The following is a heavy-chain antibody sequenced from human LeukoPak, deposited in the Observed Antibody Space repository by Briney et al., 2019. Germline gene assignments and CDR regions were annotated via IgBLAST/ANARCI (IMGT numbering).Heavy chain of an antibody. V-gene: IGHV3-23*01. CDR1: GFTFSSYA. CDR3: TKGLGDDAFDI. Sequence: GGSLRLSCAASGFTFSSYAMSWVRQAPGKGLEWVSAISGSGGSTYYADSVKGRFTISRDNSKNTLYLLMSSLRAEDTAVYYCTKGLGDDAFDIWGQGTMVTVSS. J-gene: IGHJ3*02. CDR2: ISGSGGST. D-gene: IGHD3-16*01.